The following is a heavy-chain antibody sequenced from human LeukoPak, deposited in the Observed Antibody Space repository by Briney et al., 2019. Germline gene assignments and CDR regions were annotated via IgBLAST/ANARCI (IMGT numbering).Heavy chain of an antibody. V-gene: IGHV1-69*13. CDR2: IIPIFGTA. CDR3: ASPQDIAAAGFDY. D-gene: IGHD6-13*01. CDR1: GGTFSSYA. Sequence: SVKVSCKASGGTFSSYAISWVRQAPGQGLEWMGGIIPIFGTANYAQKFQGRVTITAGESTSTAYMELSSLRSEDTAVYYCASPQDIAAAGFDYWGQGTLVTVSS. J-gene: IGHJ4*02.